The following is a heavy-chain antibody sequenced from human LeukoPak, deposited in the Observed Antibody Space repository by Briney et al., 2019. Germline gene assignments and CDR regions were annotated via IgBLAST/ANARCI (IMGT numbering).Heavy chain of an antibody. J-gene: IGHJ4*02. CDR3: AILGAH. Sequence: PSETLSLTCAVYGGSFSGYYWSWVRQAPGKGLEWVSAISGSGGSTYYADSVKGRFTISRDNSKNTLYLQMNSLRAEDTAVYYCAILGAHWGQGTLVTVSS. V-gene: IGHV3-23*01. CDR1: GGSFSGYY. CDR2: ISGSGGST. D-gene: IGHD1-26*01.